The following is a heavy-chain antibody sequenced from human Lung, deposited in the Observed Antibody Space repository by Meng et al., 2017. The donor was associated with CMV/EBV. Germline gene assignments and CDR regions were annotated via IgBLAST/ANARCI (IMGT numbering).Heavy chain of an antibody. CDR1: GFILSTYA. J-gene: IGHJ6*02. D-gene: IGHD2-15*01. CDR3: AKRLPYYGMDV. V-gene: IGHV3-23*01. Sequence: ETLSLXCTTSGFILSTYAMNWVRQAPGKGLEWVSTINSGSRGTIFYVNSVRGRFTISRDDSRNTLYLQMISLRAEDTAIYYCAKRLPYYGMDVWGQGTPVTVSS. CDR2: INSGSRGTI.